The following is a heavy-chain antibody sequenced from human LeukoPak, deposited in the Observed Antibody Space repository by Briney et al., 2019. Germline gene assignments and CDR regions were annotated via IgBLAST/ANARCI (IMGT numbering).Heavy chain of an antibody. CDR1: GYTLTDYY. J-gene: IGHJ6*02. V-gene: IGHV1-2*02. CDR3: ARVRRYYYGMDV. CDR2: MNPNSGDT. Sequence: GASVKVSCKASGYTLTDYYIHWVRQAPGQGLEWMGWMNPNSGDTNSAQSFQGRVTMTRETSISTAYMELSRLRFDHTAVYYCARVRRYYYGMDVWGQGTTVTVSS.